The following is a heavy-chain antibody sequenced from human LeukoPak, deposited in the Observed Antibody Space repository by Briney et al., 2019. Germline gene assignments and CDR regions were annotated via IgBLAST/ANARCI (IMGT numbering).Heavy chain of an antibody. D-gene: IGHD5-12*01. CDR3: ARHSGNSGSYYFDY. V-gene: IGHV3-53*01. CDR1: GFTVSSNS. CDR2: IYGGGST. Sequence: PGGSLRLSCAASGFTVSSNSVSWVRQAPGKGLEWVSLIYGGGSTYYADSVKGRFTISRDNSKNTLYLQMNSLRPEDTAVYYCARHSGNSGSYYFDYWGQGTLVTVSS. J-gene: IGHJ4*02.